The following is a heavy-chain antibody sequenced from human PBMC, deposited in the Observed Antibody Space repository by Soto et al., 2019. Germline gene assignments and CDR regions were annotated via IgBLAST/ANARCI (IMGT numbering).Heavy chain of an antibody. CDR3: ARDWRCSGGSCYSSWFDP. V-gene: IGHV3-21*01. CDR2: ISSSSSYI. J-gene: IGHJ5*02. D-gene: IGHD2-15*01. Sequence: GGSLRLSCAASGFTFSSYSMNWVRQAPGKGLEWVSSISSSSSYIYYADSVKGRFTISRDNAKNSLYLQMNSLRAEDTAVYYCARDWRCSGGSCYSSWFDPWGQGTLVTVSS. CDR1: GFTFSSYS.